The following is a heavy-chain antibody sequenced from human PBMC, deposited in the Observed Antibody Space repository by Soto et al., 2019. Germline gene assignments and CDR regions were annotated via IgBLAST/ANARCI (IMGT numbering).Heavy chain of an antibody. CDR3: ASRGVYGDYVDH. V-gene: IGHV4-61*01. CDR2: IYYTGST. CDR1: GGSVSSGNYY. J-gene: IGHJ4*02. Sequence: SETLSLTCTVSGGSVSSGNYYWSWIRQPPGKGLEWIGYIYYTGSTNYDPSLKSRVTISVDTSKNQFSLRLTSVTAADMAVYYCASRGVYGDYVDHWGQGTLVTVSS. D-gene: IGHD4-17*01.